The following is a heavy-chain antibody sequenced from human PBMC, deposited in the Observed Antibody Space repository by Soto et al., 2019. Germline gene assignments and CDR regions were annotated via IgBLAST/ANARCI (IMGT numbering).Heavy chain of an antibody. CDR2: IYYSGST. V-gene: IGHV4-59*01. CDR3: ARDAGGRGNGAFDI. D-gene: IGHD3-16*01. J-gene: IGHJ3*02. Sequence: SETLSLTCTVSGGSISTYYWSWMRQPPGKGLEWIGYIYYSGSTNSNPSLKGRVTISEDTSKNQLSLKLSCVTAADTAVYFCARDAGGRGNGAFDIWGQGTMVTVSS. CDR1: GGSISTYY.